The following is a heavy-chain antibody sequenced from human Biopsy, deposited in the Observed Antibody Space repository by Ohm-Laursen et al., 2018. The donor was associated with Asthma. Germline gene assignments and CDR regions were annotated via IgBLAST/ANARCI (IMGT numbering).Heavy chain of an antibody. D-gene: IGHD4-23*01. Sequence: SVKVSCKSSGDIFSVFGVNWVRQAPGQGLEWMGEIIPLYRTVNYGQRFQGRLTMTADESTTTVYMALSSLMSDDTAVYYCARGGYYGGRRQHHGMDIWGQGTTVIVSS. CDR3: ARGGYYGGRRQHHGMDI. CDR2: IIPLYRTV. J-gene: IGHJ6*02. CDR1: GDIFSVFG. V-gene: IGHV1-69*13.